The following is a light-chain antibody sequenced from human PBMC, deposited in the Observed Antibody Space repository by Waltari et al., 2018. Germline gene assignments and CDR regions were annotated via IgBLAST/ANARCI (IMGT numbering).Light chain of an antibody. CDR2: KAS. J-gene: IGKJ1*01. CDR3: QQYNSLTWT. V-gene: IGKV1-5*03. CDR1: QSISSW. Sequence: DIQMTQSPSTLSASAGDRVTITCRASQSISSWLAWYQQKPGKAPKLLIYKASSLESGVPSRFSGSGSGTEFTLTISSLQPDDFATYYCQQYNSLTWTFGQGTKVEIK.